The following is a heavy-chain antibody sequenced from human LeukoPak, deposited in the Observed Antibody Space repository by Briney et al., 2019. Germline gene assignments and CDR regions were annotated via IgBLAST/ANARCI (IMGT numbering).Heavy chain of an antibody. V-gene: IGHV4-34*01. CDR1: GGSFSGYY. CDR3: ARDLLGGLDY. J-gene: IGHJ4*02. Sequence: SETLSLTCAVYGGSFSGYYWSWIRQPPGKGLEWIGEINHSGSTNYNPSLKSRVTISVDKSKNQFSLKLSSVTAADTAVYYCARDLLGGLDYWGQGTLVTVSS. CDR2: INHSGST.